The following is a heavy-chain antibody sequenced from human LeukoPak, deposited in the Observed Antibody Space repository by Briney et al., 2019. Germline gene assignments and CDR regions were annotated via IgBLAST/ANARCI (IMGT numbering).Heavy chain of an antibody. CDR2: IYSGGST. CDR1: GFTVSSNY. Sequence: GGSLRLSCAASGFTVSSNYMSWVRQAPGKGLEWVSVIYSGGSTYYADSVKGRFTISRDNSKNTLYLQMDSLRAEGTAVYYCARDLSEGYYYDSSGYSLDYWGQGTLVTVSS. V-gene: IGHV3-53*01. CDR3: ARDLSEGYYYDSSGYSLDY. D-gene: IGHD3-22*01. J-gene: IGHJ4*02.